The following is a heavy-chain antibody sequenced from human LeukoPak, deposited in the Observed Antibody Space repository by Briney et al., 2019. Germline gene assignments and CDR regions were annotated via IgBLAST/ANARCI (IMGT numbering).Heavy chain of an antibody. CDR2: ISAYNGNT. CDR3: ASGICSGGSCSLGY. J-gene: IGHJ4*02. Sequence: ASVKVSCKASGYTFTSYGISCVRQAPGQGLEWMGWISAYNGNTNYAQKLQGRVTMTTDTSTSTAYMELRGLRSDDTAVYYCASGICSGGSCSLGYWGQGTLVTVSS. CDR1: GYTFTSYG. V-gene: IGHV1-18*01. D-gene: IGHD2-15*01.